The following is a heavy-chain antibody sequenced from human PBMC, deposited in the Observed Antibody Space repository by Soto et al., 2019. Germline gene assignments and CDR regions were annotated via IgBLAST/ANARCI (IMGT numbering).Heavy chain of an antibody. D-gene: IGHD6-6*01. CDR3: ARSSSSSVPPYYYYGMDV. CDR1: GFTFSSYS. Sequence: EVQLVESGGGLVKPGGSLRLSCAASGFTFSSYSMNWVRQAPGKGLEWVSSISSSSSYIYYADSVKGRFTISRDNAQNSLYLQMNSLRAEDTAVYYCARSSSSSVPPYYYYGMDVWGQGTTVTVSS. V-gene: IGHV3-21*01. CDR2: ISSSSSYI. J-gene: IGHJ6*02.